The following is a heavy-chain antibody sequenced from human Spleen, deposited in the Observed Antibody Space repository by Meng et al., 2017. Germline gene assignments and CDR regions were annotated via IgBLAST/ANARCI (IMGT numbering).Heavy chain of an antibody. D-gene: IGHD3-10*01. Sequence: GESLKISCAASGFTFSSYGMHWVRQAPGKGLEWVAVISYDGTNKFHADSVKGRFTISRDNSKNTLYLQMNNLRSEDTAVYYCASGLSPYGSGNYYYYGMDVWGQGTTVTVSS. CDR2: ISYDGTNK. J-gene: IGHJ6*02. CDR1: GFTFSSYG. CDR3: ASGLSPYGSGNYYYYGMDV. V-gene: IGHV3-30*19.